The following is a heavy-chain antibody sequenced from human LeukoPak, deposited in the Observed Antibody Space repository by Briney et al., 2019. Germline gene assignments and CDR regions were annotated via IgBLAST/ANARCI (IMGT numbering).Heavy chain of an antibody. CDR2: ISSSSSTI. CDR3: AGGSLPTQIDY. D-gene: IGHD5/OR15-5a*01. J-gene: IGHJ4*02. Sequence: GGSLRLSCAASGFTFSSYSMNWVRQAPGKGLEWVSYISSSSSTIYYADSVKGRFTISRDNAKNSLYLQMNSLRAEDTAVYYCAGGSLPTQIDYWGQGTLVTVSS. V-gene: IGHV3-48*04. CDR1: GFTFSSYS.